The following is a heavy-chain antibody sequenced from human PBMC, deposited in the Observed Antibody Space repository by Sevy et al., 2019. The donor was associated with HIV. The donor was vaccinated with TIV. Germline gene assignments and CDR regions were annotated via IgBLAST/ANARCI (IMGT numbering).Heavy chain of an antibody. CDR1: GYTFTGYY. D-gene: IGHD3-10*01. V-gene: IGHV1-2*06. Sequence: ASVKVSCKASGYTFTGYYMHWVRQAPGQGLEWMGRINPNSGGTNYAQKFQGRVTRTRDTSSSTAYMGLSRLRSDDTAVYYCARNLDYYGSGSYPLNFDYWGQGTLVTVSS. CDR2: INPNSGGT. J-gene: IGHJ4*02. CDR3: ARNLDYYGSGSYPLNFDY.